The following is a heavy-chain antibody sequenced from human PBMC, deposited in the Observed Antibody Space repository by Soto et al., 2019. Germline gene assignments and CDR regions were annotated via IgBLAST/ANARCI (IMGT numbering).Heavy chain of an antibody. CDR1: AFTFSRHA. Sequence: PGGSLRLSCAASAFTFSRHAMSWVRQAPGKGLDWVSGISGSGGGTYYADSVKGRFTISRDNSKNKLYLQMNSLRAEDTAVYYCAKEGIYGSGRSYGMDVWGQGTTVTVSS. V-gene: IGHV3-23*01. D-gene: IGHD3-10*01. CDR2: ISGSGGGT. CDR3: AKEGIYGSGRSYGMDV. J-gene: IGHJ6*02.